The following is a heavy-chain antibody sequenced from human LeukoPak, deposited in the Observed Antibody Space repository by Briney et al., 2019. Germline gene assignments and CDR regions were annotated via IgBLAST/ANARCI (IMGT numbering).Heavy chain of an antibody. Sequence: SETLSLTCTVSGGSISSGGYYWSWIRQHPGKGLEWIGYIYYSGNTYYNPSLKSRVTISVDTSKNQFSLKLSSVTAADTAVYYCARRRYNWNYLPCWYFDYWGQGTLVTVSS. CDR3: ARRRYNWNYLPCWYFDY. D-gene: IGHD1-7*01. CDR1: GGSISSGGYY. CDR2: IYYSGNT. V-gene: IGHV4-31*03. J-gene: IGHJ4*02.